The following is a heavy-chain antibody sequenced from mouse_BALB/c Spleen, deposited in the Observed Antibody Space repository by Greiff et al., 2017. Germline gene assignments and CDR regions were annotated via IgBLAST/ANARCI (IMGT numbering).Heavy chain of an antibody. Sequence: QVQLKQPGAELVKPGASVKLSCKASGYTFTSYWMHWVKQRPGQGLEWIGEINPSNGRTNYNEKFKSKATLTVDKSSSTAYMQLSSLTSEDSAVYYCARYYGSSYAMDYWGQGTSVTVSS. V-gene: IGHV1S81*02. CDR1: GYTFTSYW. CDR3: ARYYGSSYAMDY. D-gene: IGHD1-1*01. J-gene: IGHJ4*01. CDR2: INPSNGRT.